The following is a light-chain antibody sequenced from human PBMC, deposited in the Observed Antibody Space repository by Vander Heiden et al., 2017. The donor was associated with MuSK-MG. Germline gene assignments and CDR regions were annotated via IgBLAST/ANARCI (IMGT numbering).Light chain of an antibody. CDR3: QQSYSPPRT. J-gene: IGKJ1*01. Sequence: DIQMTQSPSSLSASVGDRVTITCRASQSISSYLNWYQQKPGKAPKLLIYAASSLQSGVPSRFSGSGSGTDFTLTISSLQPEDFGTYYCQQSYSPPRTFGQGTKVEIK. CDR1: QSISSY. CDR2: AAS. V-gene: IGKV1-39*01.